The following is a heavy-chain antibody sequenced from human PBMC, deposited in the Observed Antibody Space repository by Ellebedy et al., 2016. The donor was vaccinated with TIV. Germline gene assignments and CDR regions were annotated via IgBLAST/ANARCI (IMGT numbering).Heavy chain of an antibody. D-gene: IGHD3-10*01. CDR1: GGSISSSSYY. CDR2: IYYSGST. CDR3: ARHRDYYYGMDV. J-gene: IGHJ6*02. Sequence: SETLSLTXTVSGGSISSSSYYWGWIRQPPGKGLEWIGSIYYSGSTYYNPSLKSRVTISVDTSKNQFSLKLSSVIAADTAVYYCARHRDYYYGMDVWGQGTTVTVSS. V-gene: IGHV4-39*01.